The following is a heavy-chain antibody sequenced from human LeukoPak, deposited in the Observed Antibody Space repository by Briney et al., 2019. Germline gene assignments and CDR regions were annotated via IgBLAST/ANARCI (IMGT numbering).Heavy chain of an antibody. J-gene: IGHJ6*03. Sequence: PGGSLRLSCAASGLNVTYNYMSWVRQAPGKGLEWLSVIYSGGMTYYADSVKGQFIISRDNSKNTLYLQMNRLRAEDTAVYYCYARPVLPAAFLPSGNYMDVWGKGTTVTVSS. V-gene: IGHV3-53*01. CDR3: YARPVLPAAFLPSGNYMDV. CDR1: GLNVTYNY. CDR2: IYSGGMT. D-gene: IGHD2-2*01.